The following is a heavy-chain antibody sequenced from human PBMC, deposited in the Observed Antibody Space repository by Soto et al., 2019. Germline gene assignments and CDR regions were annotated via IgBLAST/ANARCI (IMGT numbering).Heavy chain of an antibody. Sequence: ASVKVSCKASGYTFTPYGMHWVRQAPGQRPEWMGWINAGNGNTKYSQKFQGRVTITTDTSASTVYMGLSSLRSEDTAVYYCAIGGAVAGDTHFDYWGQGTLVTVYS. CDR3: AIGGAVAGDTHFDY. CDR1: GYTFTPYG. J-gene: IGHJ4*02. CDR2: INAGNGNT. D-gene: IGHD6-19*01. V-gene: IGHV1-3*01.